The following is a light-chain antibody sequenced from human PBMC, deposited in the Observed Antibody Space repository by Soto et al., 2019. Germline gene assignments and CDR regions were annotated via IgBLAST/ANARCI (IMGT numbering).Light chain of an antibody. CDR1: QSVSSSY. CDR2: GAS. CDR3: QQYGSSPLT. V-gene: IGKV3-20*01. Sequence: EIVLTQSPGTLSFSPGERATLSCRASQSVSSSYLAWSQQKHGQATRLLIYGASSRATAIPDRCSGSGSGTDFTLTISRLEPEDFAVYYCQQYGSSPLTFGGGTKVEIK. J-gene: IGKJ4*01.